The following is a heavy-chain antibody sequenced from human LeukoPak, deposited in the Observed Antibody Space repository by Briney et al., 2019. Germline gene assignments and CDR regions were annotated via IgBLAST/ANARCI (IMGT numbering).Heavy chain of an antibody. CDR2: ISAYSANT. Sequence: GASVKVSCKASGYTFTGYYMQWVRQAPGQGLEWMGWISAYSANTNYAQKLQGRVTMTTDTSTSTAYMGLRGLRSDDTAVYYCARDSGDSPGGYYFDYWGQGTLVTVSS. CDR3: ARDSGDSPGGYYFDY. J-gene: IGHJ4*02. V-gene: IGHV1-18*04. CDR1: GYTFTGYY. D-gene: IGHD3-10*01.